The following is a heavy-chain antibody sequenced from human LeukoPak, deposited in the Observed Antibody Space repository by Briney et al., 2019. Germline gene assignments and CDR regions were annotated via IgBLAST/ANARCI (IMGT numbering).Heavy chain of an antibody. CDR2: LNTNTGNP. J-gene: IGHJ4*02. V-gene: IGHV7-4-1*02. CDR3: ARSRFRFLEWLPRYYFDY. Sequence: ASVKVSCKASGYTFTSYAMNWVRQAPGQGLEWMGWLNTNTGNPTYAQGFTGRFVFSLDTSVSTAYLQISSLKAEDTAVYYCARSRFRFLEWLPRYYFDYWGQGTLVTVSS. CDR1: GYTFTSYA. D-gene: IGHD3-3*01.